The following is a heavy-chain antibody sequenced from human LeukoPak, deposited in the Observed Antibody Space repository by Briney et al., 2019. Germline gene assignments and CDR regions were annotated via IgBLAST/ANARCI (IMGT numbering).Heavy chain of an antibody. CDR1: GFIFSSYS. D-gene: IGHD6-6*01. J-gene: IGHJ4*02. CDR3: ARDITLHTYSSSDFDY. CDR2: ITSSSSYI. Sequence: PGGSLRLSCAASGFIFSSYSMNWVRQAPGKGLEWVSSITSSSSYIYYADSVKGRFTISRDNAKNSLYLQMNSLRAEDTAVYYCARDITLHTYSSSDFDYWGQGTLVTVSS. V-gene: IGHV3-21*01.